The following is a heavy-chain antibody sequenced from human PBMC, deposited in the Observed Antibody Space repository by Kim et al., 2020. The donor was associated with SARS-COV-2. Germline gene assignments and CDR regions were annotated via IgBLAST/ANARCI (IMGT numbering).Heavy chain of an antibody. Sequence: SETLSLTCAVYCGSFSGYYWSWIRQPPGKGLEWIGEINHSGSTNYNPSLKSRVTISVDTSKNQFSLKLSSVTAADTAVYYCARGGFWQQLVGYYYYYMDVWGKGTTVTVSS. CDR2: INHSGST. D-gene: IGHD6-13*01. CDR3: ARGGFWQQLVGYYYYYMDV. J-gene: IGHJ6*03. V-gene: IGHV4-34*01. CDR1: CGSFSGYY.